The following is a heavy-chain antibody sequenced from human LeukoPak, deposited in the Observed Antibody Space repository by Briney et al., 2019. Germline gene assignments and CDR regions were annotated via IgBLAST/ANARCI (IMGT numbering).Heavy chain of an antibody. D-gene: IGHD3-16*01. V-gene: IGHV3-7*01. Sequence: GGSLRLSCEASGFIFSDCWMSWVRQTPGKGREWVANIKDDGSQIYYVDSVKGRFTISRDNAKNSLYLQMNSLRAEDTALYYCVRRGNRWGDCWGQGTLVTVSS. CDR3: VRRGNRWGDC. CDR1: GFIFSDCW. J-gene: IGHJ4*02. CDR2: IKDDGSQI.